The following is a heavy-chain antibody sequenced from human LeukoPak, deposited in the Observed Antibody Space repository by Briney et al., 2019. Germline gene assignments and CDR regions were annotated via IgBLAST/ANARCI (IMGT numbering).Heavy chain of an antibody. D-gene: IGHD2-2*02. Sequence: PGGSLRLSCAASGFTFSSYNMNWVRQAPGKGLEWVSFISSGGSYIYYADSVRGRFTISRDNAENSLYLQMNSLRAEDTAVYYCARGADCSRTSCYKGDWFDPWGQGTLVTVSS. CDR2: ISSGGSYI. J-gene: IGHJ5*02. V-gene: IGHV3-21*01. CDR1: GFTFSSYN. CDR3: ARGADCSRTSCYKGDWFDP.